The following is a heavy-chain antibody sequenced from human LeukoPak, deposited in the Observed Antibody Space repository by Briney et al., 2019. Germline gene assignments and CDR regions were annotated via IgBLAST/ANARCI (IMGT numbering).Heavy chain of an antibody. CDR1: GYSFTSYW. J-gene: IGHJ4*02. D-gene: IGHD6-13*01. Sequence: GESLKISCNGSGYSFTSYWIGWVRQMPGKGLEWMGIIYPVDSDTRYSPSFQGQVTISADKSITTAYLQWSSLKASDTAMYYCASVLAYSSSWYGDYWGQGTPVTVSS. CDR3: ASVLAYSSSWYGDY. V-gene: IGHV5-51*01. CDR2: IYPVDSDT.